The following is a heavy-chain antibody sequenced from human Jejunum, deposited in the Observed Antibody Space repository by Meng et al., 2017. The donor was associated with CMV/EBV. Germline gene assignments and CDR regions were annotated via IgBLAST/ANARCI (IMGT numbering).Heavy chain of an antibody. J-gene: IGHJ4*02. Sequence: QVQLQESGPGLGKPSETLSLPCRASGGSMISYSWSWIRQPAGKGLEWIGHIYTSGSTNYSPSLKSRVTMSLDTAKNQFSLKVSSVTAADTAVYYCARLSKDGWSTFDYWGQGTLVTVSS. CDR3: ARLSKDGWSTFDY. D-gene: IGHD6-19*01. CDR2: IYTSGST. V-gene: IGHV4-4*07. CDR1: GGSMISYS.